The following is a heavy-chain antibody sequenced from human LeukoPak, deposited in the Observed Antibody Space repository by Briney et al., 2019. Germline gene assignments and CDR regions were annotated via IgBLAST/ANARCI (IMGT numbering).Heavy chain of an antibody. D-gene: IGHD3-22*01. V-gene: IGHV1-69*04. CDR3: ASERTDSSGYYYFDY. J-gene: IGHJ4*02. Sequence: GASVKVSCKASGGTFSSYAISWVRQAPGQGLEWMGRITPILGIANYAQKFQGRVTITADKSTSTAYMELSSLRSEDTAVYYCASERTDSSGYYYFDYWGQGTLVTVSS. CDR2: ITPILGIA. CDR1: GGTFSSYA.